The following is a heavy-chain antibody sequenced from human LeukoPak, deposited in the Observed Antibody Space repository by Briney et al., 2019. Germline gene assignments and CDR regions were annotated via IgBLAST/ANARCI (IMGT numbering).Heavy chain of an antibody. J-gene: IGHJ4*02. CDR3: ARNQDYYFDY. CDR1: GFTFSNYN. V-gene: IGHV3-21*01. D-gene: IGHD3/OR15-3a*01. CDR2: ITSSGTYT. Sequence: WGSLRLSSADSGFTFSNYNMNWVRQAPGKAMEWVSSITSSGTYTFYADSVKGRFTISRDNAKNSLYLQMDSLGPEDTAVYNCARNQDYYFDYWGQGTLVTVSS.